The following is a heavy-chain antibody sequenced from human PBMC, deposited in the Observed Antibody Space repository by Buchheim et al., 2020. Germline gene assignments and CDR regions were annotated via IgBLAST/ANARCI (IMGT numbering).Heavy chain of an antibody. J-gene: IGHJ6*02. CDR1: GGSVSSGSYY. CDR3: ARDLVPPAWGYYYGMDV. CDR2: IYYSGST. V-gene: IGHV4-61*01. Sequence: QVQLQESGPGLVKPSETLSLTCTVSGGSVSSGSYYWSWIRQPPGKGLEWIGYIYYSGSTNYNPSLKSRVTISVDTSKNQFSLKLSSVTAADTAVYYCARDLVPPAWGYYYGMDVWGQGTT. D-gene: IGHD2-8*02.